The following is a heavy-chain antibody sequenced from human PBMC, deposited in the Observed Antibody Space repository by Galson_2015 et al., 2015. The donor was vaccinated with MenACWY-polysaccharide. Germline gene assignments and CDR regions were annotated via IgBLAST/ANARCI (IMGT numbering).Heavy chain of an antibody. D-gene: IGHD3-3*01. J-gene: IGHJ4*02. CDR1: GFTFSSYR. V-gene: IGHV3-21*01. Sequence: SLRLSCAASGFTFSSYRMNWVRQAPGKGLEWVSSISSSSSYIYYADSVKGRFTISRDNAKNSLYLQMNSLRAEDTAVYYCARDLRPTLGPRPDYWGQGTLVTVSS. CDR2: ISSSSSYI. CDR3: ARDLRPTLGPRPDY.